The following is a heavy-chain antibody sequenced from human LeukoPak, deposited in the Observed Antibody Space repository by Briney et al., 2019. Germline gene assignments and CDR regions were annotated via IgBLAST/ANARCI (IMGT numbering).Heavy chain of an antibody. CDR1: GGSISSYY. Sequence: SETLSLTCTVSGGSISSYYWSWTRQPPGKGLEWIGYIYYSGSTNYNPSLKSRVTISVGTSKNQFSLKLSSVTAADTAVYYCARHKIVAHFDYWGQGTLVTVSS. D-gene: IGHD5-12*01. CDR3: ARHKIVAHFDY. J-gene: IGHJ4*02. CDR2: IYYSGST. V-gene: IGHV4-59*08.